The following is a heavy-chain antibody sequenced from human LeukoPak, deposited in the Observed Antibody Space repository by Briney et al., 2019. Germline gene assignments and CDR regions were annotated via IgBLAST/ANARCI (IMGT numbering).Heavy chain of an antibody. D-gene: IGHD4-23*01. CDR3: AHALNGYGGQNYYYYYMDV. CDR1: GGTFSSYA. CDR2: IIPIFGTA. Sequence: SVKVSCKASGGTFSSYAISWVRQAPGQGLEWMGGIIPIFGTANYARKFQGRVTITADESTGTAYMELSSLRSEDTAVYYCAHALNGYGGQNYYYYYMDVWGKGTTVTVSS. V-gene: IGHV1-69*13. J-gene: IGHJ6*03.